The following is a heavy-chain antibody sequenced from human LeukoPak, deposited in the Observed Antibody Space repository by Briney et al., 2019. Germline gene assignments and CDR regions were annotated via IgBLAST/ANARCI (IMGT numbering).Heavy chain of an antibody. CDR3: ARRGGSHYYFDY. V-gene: IGHV3-7*01. CDR1: GFPFSSYW. J-gene: IGHJ4*02. D-gene: IGHD1-26*01. Sequence: GGSLRLSCVASGFPFSSYWMTWVRQAPGKGLEWVANIKQDGSKKSYVDSVKGRFTISRDNAKNSLYLQMNSLRAEDTAVYYCARRGGSHYYFDYWGQGTLVTVSS. CDR2: IKQDGSKK.